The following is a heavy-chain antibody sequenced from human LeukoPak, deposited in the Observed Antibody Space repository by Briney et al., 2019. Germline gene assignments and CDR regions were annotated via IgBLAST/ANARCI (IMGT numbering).Heavy chain of an antibody. CDR3: ARFDRDTGMGFDY. V-gene: IGHV4-59*01. CDR2: IYYSGST. D-gene: IGHD5-18*01. Sequence: SETLSLTCTVSGGSISSYYWSWIRQPPGKGLEWIGYIYYSGSTNYNPSLKSRVTISVDPSKNQFSLKLSSVTAADTAVYYCARFDRDTGMGFDYWGQGTLVTVSS. J-gene: IGHJ4*02. CDR1: GGSISSYY.